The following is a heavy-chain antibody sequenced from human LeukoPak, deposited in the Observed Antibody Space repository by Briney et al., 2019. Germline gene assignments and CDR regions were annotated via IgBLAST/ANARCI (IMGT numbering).Heavy chain of an antibody. V-gene: IGHV3-43*02. Sequence: GGSLRLSCAASGFTFDDYVMHWVRQPPGKGLEWVSLISGDGGTTYYADSVKGRFTISRDNSKNSLYLQMHSLRTEDTALYYCATDAAPLAAAGSWWLDPWGQGTLVTVSS. CDR3: ATDAAPLAAAGSWWLDP. J-gene: IGHJ5*02. CDR2: ISGDGGTT. CDR1: GFTFDDYV. D-gene: IGHD6-13*01.